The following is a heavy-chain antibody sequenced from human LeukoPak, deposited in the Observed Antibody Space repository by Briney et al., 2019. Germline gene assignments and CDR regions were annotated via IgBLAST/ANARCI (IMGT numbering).Heavy chain of an antibody. CDR3: ARGPYCSGGSCYAQRRYYYYGMDV. CDR1: GVSISSYY. Sequence: PSETLSLTCTVSGVSISSYYWSWIRQPPGKGLEWIGEINHSGSTNYNPSLKSRVTISVDTSKNQFSLKLSSVTAADTAVYYCARGPYCSGGSCYAQRRYYYYGMDVWGQGTTVTVSS. D-gene: IGHD2-15*01. CDR2: INHSGST. J-gene: IGHJ6*02. V-gene: IGHV4-34*01.